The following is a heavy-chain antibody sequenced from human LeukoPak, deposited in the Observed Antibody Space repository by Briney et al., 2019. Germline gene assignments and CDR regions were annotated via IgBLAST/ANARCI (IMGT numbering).Heavy chain of an antibody. CDR1: GFTFNKFA. J-gene: IGHJ4*02. CDR3: ITPLPYSAQ. Sequence: GGSLRLSCAASGFTFNKFAMNWVRQAPGKGLEWVGRIKPKTDGETTEYAAPVKDRFSISRDDSKSMMYLQMNSLKTEDTAVYYCITPLPYSAQGGQGTLVTVSS. CDR2: IKPKTDGETT. V-gene: IGHV3-15*07. D-gene: IGHD2-21*01.